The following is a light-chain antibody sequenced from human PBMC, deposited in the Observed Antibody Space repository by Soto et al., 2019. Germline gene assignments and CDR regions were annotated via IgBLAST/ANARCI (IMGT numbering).Light chain of an antibody. Sequence: DIQMTHSPSSRSASVVDRVTITFLASQSISSYLNWYQQKPGKAPKLLIYAASSLQSGVPSRFSGSGSGTDFTLTISSLQPEDFATYYCQKSYSTSWTFGQGTKVDIK. J-gene: IGKJ1*01. CDR2: AAS. V-gene: IGKV1-39*01. CDR3: QKSYSTSWT. CDR1: QSISSY.